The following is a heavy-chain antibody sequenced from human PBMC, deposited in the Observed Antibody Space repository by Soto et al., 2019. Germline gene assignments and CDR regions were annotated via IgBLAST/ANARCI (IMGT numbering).Heavy chain of an antibody. CDR3: AKDLDAYGDSHDY. Sequence: EVQLVESGGDLVQPGGSLRLSCAVSGFTFSSYAMSWVRQAPGKGLEWVSAISGSGGSTYYADSVKGRFTISRDNSKNTLYLQMNSLRAEDTAVYYCAKDLDAYGDSHDYWGQGTLVTVSS. CDR2: ISGSGGST. CDR1: GFTFSSYA. V-gene: IGHV3-23*04. D-gene: IGHD4-17*01. J-gene: IGHJ4*02.